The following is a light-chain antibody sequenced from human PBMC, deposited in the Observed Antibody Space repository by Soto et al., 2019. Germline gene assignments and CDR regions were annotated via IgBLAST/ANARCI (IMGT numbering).Light chain of an antibody. CDR3: QQRNNRPLT. CDR2: DAS. J-gene: IGKJ5*01. V-gene: IGKV3-11*01. Sequence: SPATVSLNTGERATLSCRASQSVSRYLAWYQQKPGQAPRLLIYDASTRVTGIPARFSGSGSGTDLTLTISSLEPEDFAVYYCQQRNNRPLTFGQGTRLAI. CDR1: QSVSRY.